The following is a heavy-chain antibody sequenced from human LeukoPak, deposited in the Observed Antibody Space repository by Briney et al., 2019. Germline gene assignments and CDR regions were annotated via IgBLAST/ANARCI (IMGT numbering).Heavy chain of an antibody. CDR1: GGSISSYY. V-gene: IGHV4-59*08. J-gene: IGHJ4*02. CDR3: ARVVRGVTADY. CDR2: IYYSGST. D-gene: IGHD3-10*01. Sequence: PSETLSLTCTVSGGSISSYYWSWIRQPPGKGLEWIWYIYYSGSTNYNPSLKSRVTISVDTSKNQFSLKLSSVTAADTAVYYCARVVRGVTADYWGQGTLVTVSS.